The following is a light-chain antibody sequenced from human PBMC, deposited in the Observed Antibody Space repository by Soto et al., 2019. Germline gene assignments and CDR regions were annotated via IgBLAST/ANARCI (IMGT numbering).Light chain of an antibody. J-gene: IGKJ1*01. CDR1: QSVASN. CDR3: QQYNNWWT. Sequence: EMAVTQSPATLSVSPGERATLSCRASQSVASNLAWYQQKPGQAPRLLISGASTRATGIPARFTGSGSGTEFTLTISSLQFDDSAVYYCQQYNNWWTFGQGTKVDIK. CDR2: GAS. V-gene: IGKV3-15*01.